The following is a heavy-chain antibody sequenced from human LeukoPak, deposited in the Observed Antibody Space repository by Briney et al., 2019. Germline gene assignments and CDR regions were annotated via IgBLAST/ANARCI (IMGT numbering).Heavy chain of an antibody. V-gene: IGHV1-18*01. CDR3: AVLRGIAAAGPGWFDL. J-gene: IGHJ5*02. CDR1: GYTFTSYG. Sequence: ASVKVSFTASGYTFTSYGISWVRQAPGQGGEWMGWISAYNGNTNYTQKLQGRVTMTTDTSTSTAYMELRSVRCGETAVYYCAVLRGIAAAGPGWFDLWGQGTLVTVSS. D-gene: IGHD6-13*01. CDR2: ISAYNGNT.